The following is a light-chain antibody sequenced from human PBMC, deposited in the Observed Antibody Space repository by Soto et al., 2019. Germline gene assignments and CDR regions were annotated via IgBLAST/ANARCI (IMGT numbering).Light chain of an antibody. J-gene: IGKJ1*01. CDR2: GAS. CDR1: QSVSSN. Sequence: EIVLTQSPGTLSLSPWERATLSCRASQSVSSNLAWYQQKPGQAPRLLIYGASNRATGIPDRFSGSGSGTDFTLTISSLQFEDFAVYYCQQYNNWPRTFGHGTKVDIK. V-gene: IGKV3D-15*01. CDR3: QQYNNWPRT.